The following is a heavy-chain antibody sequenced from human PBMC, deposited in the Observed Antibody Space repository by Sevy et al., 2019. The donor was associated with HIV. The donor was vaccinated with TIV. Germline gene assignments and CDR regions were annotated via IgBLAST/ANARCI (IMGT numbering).Heavy chain of an antibody. CDR1: GFTVSSNY. Sequence: GGSLRLSCAASGFTVSSNYMSWVRQAPGKGLEWVSVIYSGGSTYYADSVKGRFTISRDNSKNTLYLQMNSLRAEDMAVYYCAREEGITMVRGAHYGMDVWGQGTTVTVSS. D-gene: IGHD3-10*01. CDR2: IYSGGST. V-gene: IGHV3-53*01. CDR3: AREEGITMVRGAHYGMDV. J-gene: IGHJ6*02.